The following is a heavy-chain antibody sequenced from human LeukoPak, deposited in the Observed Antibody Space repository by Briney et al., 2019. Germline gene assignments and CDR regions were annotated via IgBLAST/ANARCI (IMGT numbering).Heavy chain of an antibody. CDR2: IYPGDSDT. CDR3: ATHTRGGKWDLPLVYFDY. D-gene: IGHD1-26*01. J-gene: IGHJ4*02. V-gene: IGHV5-51*01. CDR1: GYSFTSYW. Sequence: GESLKISCKGSGYSFTSYWIGWVRQMPGKGLEWMGIIYPGDSDTRYSPSFQGQVSISADKSISTAYMQWSSLKASDTAMYYCATHTRGGKWDLPLVYFDYWGQGNLVTVSS.